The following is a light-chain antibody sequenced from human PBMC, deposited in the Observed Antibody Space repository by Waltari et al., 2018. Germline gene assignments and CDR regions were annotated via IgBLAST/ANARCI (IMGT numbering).Light chain of an antibody. J-gene: IGKJ1*01. V-gene: IGKV2-28*01. CDR1: ESLLHISGYNY. CDR3: MQALQTWT. Sequence: DIVMTQSPLSLAVTPGEPASISCRSSESLLHISGYNYLDWYLQKPGQSPQLLFYLASNRASGVPDRFSGSGSGTDFTLKISRVEAEDVGVYYCMQALQTWTFGQGTRVEIK. CDR2: LAS.